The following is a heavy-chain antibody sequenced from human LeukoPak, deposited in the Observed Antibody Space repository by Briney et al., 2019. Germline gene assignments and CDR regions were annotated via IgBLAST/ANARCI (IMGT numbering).Heavy chain of an antibody. CDR2: IIPIFGTP. CDR3: AKASRAGYGYGPREYYYYMDV. Sequence: SVKVSCKASGGTFSTYTISWVRQAPGQGLEWMGGIIPIFGTPNYAQKFQGRVTITADESTSTAYMELNSLRAEDTAVYYCAKASRAGYGYGPREYYYYMDVWGKGTTVTISS. J-gene: IGHJ6*03. D-gene: IGHD5-18*01. CDR1: GGTFSTYT. V-gene: IGHV1-69*13.